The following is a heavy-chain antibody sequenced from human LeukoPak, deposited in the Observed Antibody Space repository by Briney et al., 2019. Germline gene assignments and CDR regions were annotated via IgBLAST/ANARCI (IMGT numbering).Heavy chain of an antibody. CDR2: ISSNGGST. D-gene: IGHD6-19*01. CDR1: GFTFSSYG. Sequence: PGGSLRLSCAGSGFTFSSYGMHWVRQAPGKGLEYVSGISSNGGSTNYANSVKGRFTINRDNSKNMLYLQMGSLRPEDMAMYYCARDSGWSFDYWGQGTLVTVSS. CDR3: ARDSGWSFDY. V-gene: IGHV3-64*01. J-gene: IGHJ4*02.